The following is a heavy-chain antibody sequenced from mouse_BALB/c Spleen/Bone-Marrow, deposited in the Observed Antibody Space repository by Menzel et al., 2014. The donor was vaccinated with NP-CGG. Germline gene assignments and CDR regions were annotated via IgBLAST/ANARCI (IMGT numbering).Heavy chain of an antibody. D-gene: IGHD2-4*01. CDR3: ARSTMIKYFDV. CDR1: GYSFTGYC. Sequence: LVKTGASVKISCKASGYSFTGYCMHWVKQSHGKSLEWIGYINXYNGATSYNQKFKGKATFTVDTSSSTAYMQFNSLTSEDSAAYYCARSTMIKYFDVWGAGTTVTVSS. CDR2: INXYNGAT. J-gene: IGHJ1*01. V-gene: IGHV1S34*01.